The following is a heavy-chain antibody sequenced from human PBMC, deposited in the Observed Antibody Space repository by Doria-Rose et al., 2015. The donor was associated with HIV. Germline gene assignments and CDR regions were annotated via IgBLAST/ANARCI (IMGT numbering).Heavy chain of an antibody. D-gene: IGHD6-13*01. J-gene: IGHJ4*02. CDR1: GVSLSSPGMG. Sequence: QVTLKESGPVLVKPTETLTLTCTVSGVSLSSPGMGVSWIRQPPGKALEWLANIFSDDERSYKTSLKSRLTISSDTSKSQVVLTMTDMDPVDTATYYCARIKSSRWYHKYYFDFWGQGTLVIVSA. V-gene: IGHV2-26*01. CDR3: ARIKSSRWYHKYYFDF. CDR2: IFSDDER.